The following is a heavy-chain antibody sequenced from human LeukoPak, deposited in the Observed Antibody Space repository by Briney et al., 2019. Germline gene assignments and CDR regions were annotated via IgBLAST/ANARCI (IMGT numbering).Heavy chain of an antibody. CDR1: GFTFSDYY. D-gene: IGHD4-11*01. CDR2: ISSSGSTI. CDR3: ARDDYSITRGLDY. V-gene: IGHV3-11*04. J-gene: IGHJ4*02. Sequence: PGGSLRLSCATFGFTFSDYYMSWIRQAPGKGLEWVSYISSSGSTIYYADSVKGRFTISRDNAKNSLYLQMNSLRAEDTAMYYCARDDYSITRGLDYWGQGTLVTVSS.